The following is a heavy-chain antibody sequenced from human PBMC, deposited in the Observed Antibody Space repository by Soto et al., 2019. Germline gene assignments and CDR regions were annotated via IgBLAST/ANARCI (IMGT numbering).Heavy chain of an antibody. D-gene: IGHD3-10*01. J-gene: IGHJ4*02. CDR3: ATYGSGTYKPTTFDY. CDR2: IFYSGST. V-gene: IGHV4-31*11. Sequence: SETLSLTCAVSGVSMSSHDWCTWVRQPPGKGLEWIGYIFYSGSTYYNSSLKSRVTISVDTSKNQFSLKLSSVTAADTAVYYCATYGSGTYKPTTFDYWGQGTLVTVSS. CDR1: GVSMSSHDW.